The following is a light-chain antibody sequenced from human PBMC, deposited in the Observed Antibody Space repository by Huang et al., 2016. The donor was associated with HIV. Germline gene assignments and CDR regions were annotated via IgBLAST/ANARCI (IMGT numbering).Light chain of an antibody. CDR2: GSS. J-gene: IGKJ4*01. CDR3: HQYNNWLLS. V-gene: IGKV3-15*01. CDR1: RSVSTN. Sequence: EIVMTQSPATLSVSPGERVTLACRANRSVSTNLAGYQQRPGQAHRLLIYGSSTRAPGIPARFIGSGSGTDFSLTISSLQSEDFALYYCHQYNNWLLSFGGGTRVDI.